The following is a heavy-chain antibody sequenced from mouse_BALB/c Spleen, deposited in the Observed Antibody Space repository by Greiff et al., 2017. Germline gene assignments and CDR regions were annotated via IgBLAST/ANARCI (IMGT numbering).Heavy chain of an antibody. CDR1: GFTFSSYA. J-gene: IGHJ4*01. D-gene: IGHD2-1*01. Sequence: EVKVVESGGGLVKPGGSLKLSCAASGFTFSSYAMSWVRQTPEKRLEWVASISSGGSTYYPDSVKGRFTISRDNARNILYLQMSSLRSEDTAMYYCTRFGNYDYAMDYWGQGTSVTVSS. V-gene: IGHV5-6-5*01. CDR3: TRFGNYDYAMDY. CDR2: ISSGGST.